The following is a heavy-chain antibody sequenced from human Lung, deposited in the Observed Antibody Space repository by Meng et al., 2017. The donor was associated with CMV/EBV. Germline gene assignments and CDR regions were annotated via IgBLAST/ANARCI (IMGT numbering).Heavy chain of an antibody. J-gene: IGHJ1*01. CDR2: IPHRGSS. CDR1: GDSITNQDW. D-gene: IGHD3-10*01. CDR3: LRRSGGSV. V-gene: IGHV4-4*02. Sequence: AQLRWSAPEVAKASETPSLPCAVSGDSITNQDWWAWVRQPPGKGLEWIGEIPHRGSSAYNPSLKSRVSMSIDKSKNQFSLKLTSVTAADTAVYHCLRRSGGSVWGQGTLVTVSS.